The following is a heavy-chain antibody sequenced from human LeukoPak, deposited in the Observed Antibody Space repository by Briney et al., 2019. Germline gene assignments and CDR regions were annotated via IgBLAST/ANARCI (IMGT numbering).Heavy chain of an antibody. CDR3: ASKYSSSPGFDY. D-gene: IGHD6-6*01. J-gene: IGHJ4*02. CDR2: ISSSSSYI. Sequence: GGALRLSCAASGFTFSSYSMNWVRQAPGKGLGWVSSISSSSSYIYYADSVKGRFTISRDNAKNSLYLQMNSLRAEDTAVYYCASKYSSSPGFDYWGQGTLVTVSS. V-gene: IGHV3-21*01. CDR1: GFTFSSYS.